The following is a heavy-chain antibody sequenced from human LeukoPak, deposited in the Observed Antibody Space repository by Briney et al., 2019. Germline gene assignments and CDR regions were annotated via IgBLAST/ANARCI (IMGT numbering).Heavy chain of an antibody. CDR1: GFTFSSYG. D-gene: IGHD3-22*01. J-gene: IGHJ4*02. Sequence: PGGSLRLSCAASGFTFSSYGMHWVRQAPGKGLEWVAVISYDGSNKYYADSVKGRFTISRDNSKNTLYLQMNSLRAEDTAVYYCAKDRPPHYYDSSGYFDYWGQGTLVTVSS. CDR2: ISYDGSNK. CDR3: AKDRPPHYYDSSGYFDY. V-gene: IGHV3-30*18.